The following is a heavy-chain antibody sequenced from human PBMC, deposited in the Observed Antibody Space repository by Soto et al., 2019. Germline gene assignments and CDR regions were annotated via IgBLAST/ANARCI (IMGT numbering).Heavy chain of an antibody. D-gene: IGHD4-17*01. Sequence: GGSLRLSCAASGVTVSNNYMSWVRQAPGKGLEWVSVIYSGGSTYYADSVKGRFTISRDNSKNTLYLQMNSLRAEDTAVYYCARDIAPSDYGDYYYYYGMDVWGQGTTVTVSS. J-gene: IGHJ6*02. V-gene: IGHV3-66*01. CDR2: IYSGGST. CDR1: GVTVSNNY. CDR3: ARDIAPSDYGDYYYYYGMDV.